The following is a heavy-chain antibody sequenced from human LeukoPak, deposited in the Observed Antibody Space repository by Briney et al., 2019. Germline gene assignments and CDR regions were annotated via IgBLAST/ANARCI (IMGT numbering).Heavy chain of an antibody. D-gene: IGHD3-9*01. J-gene: IGHJ5*02. Sequence: SETLSLTCTVSGGSISSYYWSWIRQPPGKGLEWIGYIYYSGSTNYNPSLKSRVTISVDTSKNQFSLKLSSVTAADTAVYYCARGADILTGWFSDWFDPWGQGTLVTVSS. CDR3: ARGADILTGWFSDWFDP. CDR1: GGSISSYY. CDR2: IYYSGST. V-gene: IGHV4-59*01.